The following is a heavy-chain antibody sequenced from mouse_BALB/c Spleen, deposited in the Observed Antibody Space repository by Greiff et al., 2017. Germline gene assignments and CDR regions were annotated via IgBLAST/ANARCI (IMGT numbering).Heavy chain of an antibody. CDR1: GFTFSSFG. J-gene: IGHJ3*01. Sequence: EVMLVESGGGLVQPGGSRKLSCAASGFTFSSFGMHWVRQAPEKGLEWVAYISSGSSTIYYADTVKGRFTISRDNPKNTLFLQMTSLRSEDTAMYYCARSDGPTREFAYWGQGTLVTVSA. CDR3: ARSDGPTREFAY. CDR2: ISSGSSTI. D-gene: IGHD2-3*01. V-gene: IGHV5-17*02.